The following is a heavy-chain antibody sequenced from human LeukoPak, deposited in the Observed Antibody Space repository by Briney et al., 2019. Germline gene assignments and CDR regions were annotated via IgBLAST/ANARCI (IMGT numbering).Heavy chain of an antibody. CDR1: GFTFRSYS. V-gene: IGHV3-23*01. D-gene: IGHD6-19*01. CDR3: ARMDTSGSYYFDN. Sequence: GGSLRLSCAASGFTFRSYSMSWVRQAPGQGLEWVSSITSSGGNAYYADSVKGRFTISRDNSKNTLYLQMNSLRAEDTAVYYCARMDTSGSYYFDNWGQGTLVTVSS. J-gene: IGHJ4*02. CDR2: ITSSGGNA.